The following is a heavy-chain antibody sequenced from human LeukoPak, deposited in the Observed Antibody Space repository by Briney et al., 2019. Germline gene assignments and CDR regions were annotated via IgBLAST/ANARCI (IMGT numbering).Heavy chain of an antibody. D-gene: IGHD2-2*01. J-gene: IGHJ6*02. CDR3: ARAGFYCSSTSCYAYYYYYGMDV. V-gene: IGHV3-53*01. Sequence: PGGSLRLSCAASGFTVSSNYMSWVRQAPGKGLEWVSVIYSGGSTYYADSVKGRFTISRDNSKNTLYLQMNSVRAEDTAVYYCARAGFYCSSTSCYAYYYYYGMDVWGQGTTVTVSS. CDR2: IYSGGST. CDR1: GFTVSSNY.